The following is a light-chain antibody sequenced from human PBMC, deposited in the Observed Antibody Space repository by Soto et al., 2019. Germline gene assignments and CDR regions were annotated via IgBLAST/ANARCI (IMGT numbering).Light chain of an antibody. J-gene: IGKJ1*01. Sequence: DIQMTHSPPTLSASVGDRVPIPCRASQRIRHYLAWYQQMPGKAPKLLIYGASTLQSGVPSRFSGSGSGTEFTLTISSLQPDDFGTYFCQHHNSYSQTFGQGTKVEIK. CDR3: QHHNSYSQT. V-gene: IGKV1-5*01. CDR2: GAS. CDR1: QRIRHY.